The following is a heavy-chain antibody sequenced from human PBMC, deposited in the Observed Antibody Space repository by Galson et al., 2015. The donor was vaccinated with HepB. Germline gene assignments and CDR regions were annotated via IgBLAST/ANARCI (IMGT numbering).Heavy chain of an antibody. CDR2: INPNSGGT. Sequence: SVKVSCKASGYTFTGYYMHWVRQAPGQGLEWMGWINPNSGGTNYAQKFQGWVTMTRDTSISTAYMELSRLRSDDTAVYYCARAYGDYRSYNYYGMDVWGQGTTVTVSS. CDR1: GYTFTGYY. CDR3: ARAYGDYRSYNYYGMDV. V-gene: IGHV1-2*04. D-gene: IGHD4-17*01. J-gene: IGHJ6*02.